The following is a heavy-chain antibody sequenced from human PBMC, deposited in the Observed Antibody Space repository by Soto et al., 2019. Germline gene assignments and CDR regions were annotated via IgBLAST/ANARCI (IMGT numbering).Heavy chain of an antibody. V-gene: IGHV4-4*07. CDR3: ARGQRFSDWFDP. Sequence: QVHLQESGPGLVKPSETLSLTCTVSGGAISTYYWTWIRQPAGKGLEWIGRIYSSGSTKYNPSHQSRVTMSLDTSNNQSPLRLTSVTAADTAVYYCARGQRFSDWFDPWGQGTLVTVSS. D-gene: IGHD3-3*01. CDR1: GGAISTYY. CDR2: IYSSGST. J-gene: IGHJ5*02.